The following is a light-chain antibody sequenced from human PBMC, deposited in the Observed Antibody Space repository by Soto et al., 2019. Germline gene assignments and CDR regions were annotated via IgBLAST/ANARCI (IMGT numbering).Light chain of an antibody. CDR1: QSLSSNF. Sequence: EIVLTQSPDTLSLSPGEGATLSCRASQSLSSNFLAWYQQRPGQAPRLLIYAASSRATGIPDRFSGSGSGTDFTLTIRILEPEDFAVYYCQQYGSSPRPLGGGTKVEIK. J-gene: IGKJ4*01. CDR2: AAS. V-gene: IGKV3-20*01. CDR3: QQYGSSPRP.